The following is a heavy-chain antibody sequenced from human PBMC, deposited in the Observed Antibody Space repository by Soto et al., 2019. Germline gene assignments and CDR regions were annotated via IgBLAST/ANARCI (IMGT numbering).Heavy chain of an antibody. J-gene: IGHJ6*02. D-gene: IGHD3-3*01. CDR1: GFTFSSYA. Sequence: QVQLVESGGGVVQPGRSLRLSCVASGFTFSSYAMHWVRQAPGKGLEWLTIISYAGINKDFADSVRGRLSSSRDNSKNTLYLQLNSLRPEDTAVYYCARGSYYSFWCGSKPNALDVWGQGTTVTVSS. V-gene: IGHV3-30-3*01. CDR3: ARGSYYSFWCGSKPNALDV. CDR2: ISYAGINK.